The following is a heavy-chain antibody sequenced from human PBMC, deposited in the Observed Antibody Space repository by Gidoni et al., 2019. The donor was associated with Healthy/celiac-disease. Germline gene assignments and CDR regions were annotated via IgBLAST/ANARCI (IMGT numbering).Heavy chain of an antibody. V-gene: IGHV1-46*01. CDR3: VGVLGYFDWPTSDY. CDR2: INPSGGST. Sequence: MHWVRQAAGQGLEWMGIINPSGGSTSDAQKFQGRVTMTRDTSTSTVYMELSSLRSEATAVYYCVGVLGYFDWPTSDYWGQGTLVTVSS. D-gene: IGHD3-9*01. J-gene: IGHJ4*02.